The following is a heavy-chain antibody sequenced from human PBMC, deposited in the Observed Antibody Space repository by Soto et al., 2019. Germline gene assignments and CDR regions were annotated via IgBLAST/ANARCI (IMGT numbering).Heavy chain of an antibody. J-gene: IGHJ6*02. CDR3: ARGAGFDYYYGMDV. V-gene: IGHV3-13*01. CDR2: IGTAGDT. CDR1: GFTFSSYD. Sequence: PGGSLRLSCAASGFTFSSYDMHWVRQATGKGLEWVSAIGTAGDTYYPGSVKGRFTISRENAKNSLYLQMNSLRAGVTAVYYCARGAGFDYYYGMDVWGQGTTVTVSS. D-gene: IGHD3-10*01.